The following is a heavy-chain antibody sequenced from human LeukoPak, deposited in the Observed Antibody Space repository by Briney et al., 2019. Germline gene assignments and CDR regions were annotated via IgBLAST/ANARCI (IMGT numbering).Heavy chain of an antibody. CDR2: IYSSGST. Sequence: SETLSLTCTVSGGSISSYYWSWVRQPPGKGLEWIGYIYSSGSTNYNPSLKSRVTISVDTSKNQFSLKLTSVTAADTSVYYCARDTPSGWFDPWGLGTLVTVPS. V-gene: IGHV4-59*01. CDR1: GGSISSYY. CDR3: ARDTPSGWFDP. J-gene: IGHJ5*02. D-gene: IGHD3-10*01.